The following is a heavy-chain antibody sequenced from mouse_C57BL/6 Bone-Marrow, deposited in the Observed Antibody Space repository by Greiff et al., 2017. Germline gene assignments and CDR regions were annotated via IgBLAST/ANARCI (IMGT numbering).Heavy chain of an antibody. D-gene: IGHD1-1*01. CDR3: ARRHYGSSGFAY. CDR2: ISSGGSYT. Sequence: EVQRVESGGDLVKPGGSLKLSCAASGFTFSSYGMSWVRQTPDKRLEWVATISSGGSYTYYPDSVKGRFTISRDNAKNTLYLQMSSLKSEDTAMYDCARRHYGSSGFAYWGQGTLVTVSA. V-gene: IGHV5-6*01. J-gene: IGHJ3*01. CDR1: GFTFSSYG.